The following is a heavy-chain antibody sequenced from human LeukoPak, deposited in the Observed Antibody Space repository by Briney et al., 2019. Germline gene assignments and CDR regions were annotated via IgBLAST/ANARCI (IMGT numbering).Heavy chain of an antibody. Sequence: GESLKISCKGSGYSFTSYWIGWVRQMPGKGLEWMGIIYPGDSDTRYSPSFQGQVTISADKSISTAYLQWSSLKASDTAMYYCAGCGNGHNWEDAFDIWGQGTMVTVSS. CDR2: IYPGDSDT. V-gene: IGHV5-51*01. CDR1: GYSFTSYW. D-gene: IGHD1-1*01. J-gene: IGHJ3*02. CDR3: AGCGNGHNWEDAFDI.